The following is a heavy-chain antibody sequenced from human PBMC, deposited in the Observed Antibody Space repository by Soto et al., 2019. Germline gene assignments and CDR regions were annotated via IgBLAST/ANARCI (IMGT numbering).Heavy chain of an antibody. CDR3: ARVSGRYDILTGYSTDYYYYYGRDV. CDR2: IIPIFGTA. Sequence: QVQLVQSGAEVKKPGSSVKVSCKASGGTFSSYAISWVRQAPGQGLEWMGGIIPIFGTANYAQKFQGRVTITADESTSTAYMELSSLRSEDTAVYYCARVSGRYDILTGYSTDYYYYYGRDVWGQGTTVTVSS. CDR1: GGTFSSYA. V-gene: IGHV1-69*01. J-gene: IGHJ6*02. D-gene: IGHD3-9*01.